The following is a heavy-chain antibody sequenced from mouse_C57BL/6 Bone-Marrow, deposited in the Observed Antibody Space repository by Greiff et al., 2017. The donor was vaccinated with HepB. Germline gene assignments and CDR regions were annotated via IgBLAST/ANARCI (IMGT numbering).Heavy chain of an antibody. Sequence: EVMLVESGGGLVQPGGSLKLSCAASGFTFSDYYMYWVRQTPEKRLEWVAYISNGGGSTYYPDTVKGRFTISRDNAKNTLYLQMSRLQSEDTAMYYCARQNWGYWYFDVWGTGTTVTVSS. CDR3: ARQNWGYWYFDV. J-gene: IGHJ1*03. CDR1: GFTFSDYY. D-gene: IGHD4-1*01. CDR2: ISNGGGST. V-gene: IGHV5-12*01.